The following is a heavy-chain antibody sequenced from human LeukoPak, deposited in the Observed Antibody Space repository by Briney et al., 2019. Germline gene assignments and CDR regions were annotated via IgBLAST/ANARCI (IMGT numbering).Heavy chain of an antibody. V-gene: IGHV1-2*04. D-gene: IGHD6-13*01. J-gene: IGHJ4*01. CDR2: INPNSGGT. Sequence: ASVKVSCKASGYTFTGYYMHWERQAPGQGLEWMGWINPNSGGTNYAQKFQGWVTMTRDTSISTAYIELSRLRSDDTAVYYCARDPGISPAAGTLFDYWGQGTLVTVSS. CDR1: GYTFTGYY. CDR3: ARDPGISPAAGTLFDY.